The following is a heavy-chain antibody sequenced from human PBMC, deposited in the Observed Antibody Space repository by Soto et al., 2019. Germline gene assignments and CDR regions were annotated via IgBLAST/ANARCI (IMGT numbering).Heavy chain of an antibody. Sequence: GGSLRLSCAASGFTVSSNYMSWVRQAPGKGLEWVSVIYSGGSTYYADSVKGRFTISRDNSKNTLYLQMNSLRAEDTAVYYCASPILAAAGEYFQHWGQGTLVTVSS. CDR1: GFTVSSNY. CDR2: IYSGGST. CDR3: ASPILAAAGEYFQH. D-gene: IGHD6-13*01. J-gene: IGHJ1*01. V-gene: IGHV3-53*01.